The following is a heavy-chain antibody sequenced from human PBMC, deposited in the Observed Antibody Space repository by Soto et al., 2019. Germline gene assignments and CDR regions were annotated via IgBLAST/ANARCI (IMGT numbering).Heavy chain of an antibody. Sequence: PGGSLRLSCADSGFTVSSTYMTWVRQAPGKGLEWVSVIYGGLTTSYADSVKGRFTISRDNSKNTVFLQMNSLRGEDTAVYYCARDRIEAAGTPRFNYYYGMDVWGQGTTVTVSS. CDR3: ARDRIEAAGTPRFNYYYGMDV. D-gene: IGHD6-13*01. CDR2: IYGGLTT. J-gene: IGHJ6*02. V-gene: IGHV3-53*01. CDR1: GFTVSSTY.